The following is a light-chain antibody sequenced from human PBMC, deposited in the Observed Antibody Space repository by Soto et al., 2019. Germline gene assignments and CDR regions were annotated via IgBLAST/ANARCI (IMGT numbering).Light chain of an antibody. V-gene: IGKV1-33*01. CDR2: DAS. CDR3: QQSDSLPIT. CDR1: QDISNY. J-gene: IGKJ5*01. Sequence: DIQMTQSPSSLSASVGDRVTITCRASQDISNYLNWYQQRPGKAPKLLIYDASNLERGVPSRFSGTRSGTHFTFAITNLQPEDVATYNCQQSDSLPITFSQGTRLEI.